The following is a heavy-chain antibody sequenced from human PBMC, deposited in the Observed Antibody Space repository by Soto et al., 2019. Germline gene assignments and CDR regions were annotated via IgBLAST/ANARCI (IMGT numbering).Heavy chain of an antibody. Sequence: GGSLRLSCSASGFTFSSYSLSWVRQARGRGLEWVSSISSSSTYIYYADSVRGRFTISRDDAKNSLFLQMSSLRVEDTAVYYCARDQYDFRSGSYYYAMEVWGQGTKVTVSS. CDR3: ARDQYDFRSGSYYYAMEV. D-gene: IGHD3-3*01. CDR1: GFTFSSYS. CDR2: ISSSSTYI. V-gene: IGHV3-21*01. J-gene: IGHJ6*02.